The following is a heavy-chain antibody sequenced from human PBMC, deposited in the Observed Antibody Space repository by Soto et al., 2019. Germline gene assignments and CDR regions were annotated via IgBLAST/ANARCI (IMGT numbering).Heavy chain of an antibody. Sequence: PGESLKISCKGSGYSFTIYWIGWVRQMPGKGLEWMGIIYPGDSDTRYSPSFQGQVTISADKSISTAYLQWSSLKASDTAMYYCARQFTGDGWYLGNYYGMDVWGQGTTVTVSS. V-gene: IGHV5-51*01. CDR2: IYPGDSDT. CDR1: GYSFTIYW. CDR3: ARQFTGDGWYLGNYYGMDV. J-gene: IGHJ6*02. D-gene: IGHD6-19*01.